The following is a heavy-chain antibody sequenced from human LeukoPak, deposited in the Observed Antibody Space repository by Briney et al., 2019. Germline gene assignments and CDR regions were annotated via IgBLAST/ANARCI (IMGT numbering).Heavy chain of an antibody. CDR1: GFTFSSDG. Sequence: GGSLRLSCAASGFTFSSDGMHWVRQAPGKGLEWVAVIWYDGSNKYYADSVKGRFTISRDNSKNTLYLQMNSRRAEGTAVYYCAREGYCSSTSCYAGGDNWFDPWGQGTLVTVSS. J-gene: IGHJ5*02. D-gene: IGHD2-2*01. V-gene: IGHV3-33*01. CDR3: AREGYCSSTSCYAGGDNWFDP. CDR2: IWYDGSNK.